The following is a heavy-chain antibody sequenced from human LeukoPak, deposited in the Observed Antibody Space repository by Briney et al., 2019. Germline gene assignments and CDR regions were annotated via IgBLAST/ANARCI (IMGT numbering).Heavy chain of an antibody. CDR2: ISWNSGSI. D-gene: IGHD3-22*01. J-gene: IGHJ4*02. V-gene: IGHV3-9*01. CDR1: GFTFDDYA. Sequence: PGGSLRLSCAASGFTFDDYAMHWVRQAPGKGLEWVSGISWNSGSIGYADSVKGRFTISRDNAKNSLYLQMNSLRAEDTALYYCAKDFQYYDRSGYLDYWGQGTLVTVSS. CDR3: AKDFQYYDRSGYLDY.